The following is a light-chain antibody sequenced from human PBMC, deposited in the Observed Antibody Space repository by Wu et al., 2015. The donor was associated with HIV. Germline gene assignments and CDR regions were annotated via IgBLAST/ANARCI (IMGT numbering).Light chain of an antibody. CDR3: QQSYSNPHT. CDR1: QSISSY. V-gene: IGKV1-39*01. Sequence: DTQMTQSPSSLSASVGDRVTITCRASQSISSYLYWYQQKPGKAPTLLIYAASTLQGGVPSRFSGSGSGTDFTLTITSLQPDDFATYYCQQSYSNPHTFGQGTKLEIK. J-gene: IGKJ2*01. CDR2: AAS.